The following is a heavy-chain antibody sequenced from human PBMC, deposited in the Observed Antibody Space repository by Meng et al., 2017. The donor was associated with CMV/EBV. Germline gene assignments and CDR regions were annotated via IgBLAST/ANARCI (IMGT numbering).Heavy chain of an antibody. D-gene: IGHD3-10*01. CDR1: GGTFSSYA. Sequence: PVKVSCKASGGTFSSYAISWVRQAPGQGLEWMGGIIPILGIANYAQKFQGRVTITADKSTSTAYMELSSLRSEDTAVYYCAGGYYGSGLDYWGQGTLVTVSS. CDR3: AGGYYGSGLDY. V-gene: IGHV1-69*10. J-gene: IGHJ4*02. CDR2: IIPILGIA.